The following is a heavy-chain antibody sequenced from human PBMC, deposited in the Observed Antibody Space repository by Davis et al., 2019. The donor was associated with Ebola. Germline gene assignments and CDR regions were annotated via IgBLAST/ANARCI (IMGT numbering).Heavy chain of an antibody. CDR3: AKDPRTTRLGAIFDY. V-gene: IGHV3-23*01. Sequence: GGSLRLSCAASGFTFSSYAMSWVRQAPGKGLEWVSAIRGRGGSTYYADSVKGRFTISRDNSKNTLYLQMNSLRAEDTAVYYCAKDPRTTRLGAIFDYWGQGTLVTVSS. J-gene: IGHJ4*02. CDR2: IRGRGGST. CDR1: GFTFSSYA. D-gene: IGHD1-26*01.